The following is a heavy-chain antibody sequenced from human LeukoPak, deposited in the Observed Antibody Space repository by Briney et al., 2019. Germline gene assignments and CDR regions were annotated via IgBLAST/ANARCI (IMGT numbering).Heavy chain of an antibody. D-gene: IGHD5-18*01. CDR1: GASITRYF. V-gene: IGHV4-59*01. J-gene: IGHJ4*02. CDR3: ARGASGYSYG. Sequence: SETLSLTCTVSGASITRYFWNWIRQPPGKELEWIGYISSGGSTNYNPSLKSRVTISIDTSKNQFSLNLSSVTAADTAVYYCARGASGYSYGWGQGTLVTVSS. CDR2: ISSGGST.